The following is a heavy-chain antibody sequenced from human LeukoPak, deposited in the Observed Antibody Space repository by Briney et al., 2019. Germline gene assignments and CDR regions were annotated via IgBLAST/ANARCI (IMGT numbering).Heavy chain of an antibody. CDR3: ARLKDDVTKLDY. J-gene: IGHJ4*02. V-gene: IGHV3-7*01. CDR1: GFTFSTYW. Sequence: GSLRLSCAASGFTFSTYWMSWVRQAPGKGLEWVANINQDGSQKRYVDSVQGRFTISRDNTKNSLFLQMNSLRAEDTAVYYCARLKDDVTKLDYWGQGTLVTVSS. D-gene: IGHD2-8*01. CDR2: INQDGSQK.